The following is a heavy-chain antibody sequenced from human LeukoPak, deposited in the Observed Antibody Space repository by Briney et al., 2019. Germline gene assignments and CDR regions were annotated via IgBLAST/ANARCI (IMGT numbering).Heavy chain of an antibody. CDR3: ASQSGRSGSLDY. J-gene: IGHJ4*02. Sequence: SETLSLTCTVSGGSISSSSYYWGWIRQPPGKGLEWIGSIYYSGSTYYNPSLKSRVTISVDTSKNQFSLKLSSVTAADTAVYYCASQSGRSGSLDYWGQGTLVTVSS. D-gene: IGHD1-26*01. CDR2: IYYSGST. V-gene: IGHV4-39*01. CDR1: GGSISSSSYY.